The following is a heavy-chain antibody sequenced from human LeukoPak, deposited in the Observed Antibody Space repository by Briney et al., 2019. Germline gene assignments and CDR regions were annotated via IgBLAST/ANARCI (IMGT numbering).Heavy chain of an antibody. Sequence: PGGSLKLSCAASGFTVSSNYMSWVRQAPGKGLEWVSVIYSGGSTYYADSVKGRFTISRDNSKNTLYLQMNSRRAEDTAVYYCARERRNTAMVTALDYWGQGTLVTVSS. J-gene: IGHJ4*02. CDR1: GFTVSSNY. CDR3: ARERRNTAMVTALDY. D-gene: IGHD5-18*01. V-gene: IGHV3-53*01. CDR2: IYSGGST.